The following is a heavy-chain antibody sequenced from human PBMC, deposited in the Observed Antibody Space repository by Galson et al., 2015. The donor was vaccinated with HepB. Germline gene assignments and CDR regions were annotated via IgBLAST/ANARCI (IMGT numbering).Heavy chain of an antibody. CDR2: IKQDGSEK. V-gene: IGHV3-7*01. CDR3: ARRYFDY. Sequence: SLRLSCAASGFTFSNYWMSWVRQAPGKRLEWVANIKQDGSEKHYVDSVKGRFTISRDNAKNSLYLQMNSLRAEDTAVYYCARRYFDYWGQGTLVSVSS. CDR1: GFTFSNYW. J-gene: IGHJ4*02.